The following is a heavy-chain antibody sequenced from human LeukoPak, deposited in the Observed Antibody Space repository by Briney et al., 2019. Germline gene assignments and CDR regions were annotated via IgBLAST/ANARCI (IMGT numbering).Heavy chain of an antibody. J-gene: IGHJ4*02. D-gene: IGHD6-13*01. CDR3: AKVAAAGAGLFDY. CDR2: ISGSGGST. CDR1: GFTFSSYA. V-gene: IGHV3-23*01. Sequence: PGGSLRLSCVASGFTFSSYAMSWVRQAPGKGQEWVSAISGSGGSTYYADPVKGRFTISRDNSKNTLYLQMNSLRAEDTAVYYCAKVAAAGAGLFDYWGQGTLVTVSS.